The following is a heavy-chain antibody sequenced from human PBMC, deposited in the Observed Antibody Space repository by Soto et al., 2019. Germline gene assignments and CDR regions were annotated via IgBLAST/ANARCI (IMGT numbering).Heavy chain of an antibody. D-gene: IGHD2-21*02. J-gene: IGHJ5*02. Sequence: LGESLKISCKGSGYSFTSYWIGWVRQMPGKGLEWVGIIYPGDSDTRYSPSFQGQVTISADKSISTAYLQWSSLKASDTAMYYCARRGCGGDCYSWDWFDPWGQGTLVTVSS. CDR1: GYSFTSYW. CDR3: ARRGCGGDCYSWDWFDP. V-gene: IGHV5-51*01. CDR2: IYPGDSDT.